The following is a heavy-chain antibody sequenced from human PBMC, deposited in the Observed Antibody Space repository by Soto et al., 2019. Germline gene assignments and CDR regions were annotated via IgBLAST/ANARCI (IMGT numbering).Heavy chain of an antibody. V-gene: IGHV6-1*01. J-gene: IGHJ6*02. CDR1: GDSVSINSAA. D-gene: IGHD2-2*02. CDR2: TYYRSKWYN. Sequence: SQTLSLTCAISGDSVSINSAAWNWIRQSPSRGLEWLGRTYYRSKWYNDYAVSVKSRITINPDTSKNQFSLQLNSVTPEDTAVYYCAKTNGGWLGYCSSTSCYTVAGYYGMDVWGQGTTVTVSS. CDR3: AKTNGGWLGYCSSTSCYTVAGYYGMDV.